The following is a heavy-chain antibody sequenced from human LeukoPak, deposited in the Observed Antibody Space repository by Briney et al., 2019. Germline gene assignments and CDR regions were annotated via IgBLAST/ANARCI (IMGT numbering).Heavy chain of an antibody. CDR1: GFTFRSYS. CDR3: VREEAAALDY. Sequence: PGGSLRLSCAASGFTFRSYSMSWVRQAPGKRLEWVSSIISRSTYIYYADSVRGRFTISRDNAKNSLFLQMNSLGAEDTAVYYCVREEAAALDYWGQGTLVTVSS. CDR2: IISRSTYI. D-gene: IGHD6-25*01. J-gene: IGHJ4*02. V-gene: IGHV3-21*01.